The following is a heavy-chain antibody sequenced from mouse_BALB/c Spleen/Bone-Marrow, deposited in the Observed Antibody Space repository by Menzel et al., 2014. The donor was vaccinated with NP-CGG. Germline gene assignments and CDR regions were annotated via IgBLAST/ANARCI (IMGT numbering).Heavy chain of an antibody. CDR1: GFNIKDTY. CDR3: ARYYYGSSLFAY. CDR2: IDPANGNT. Sequence: EVKLEESGAELVKPGASVKSSCTASGFNIKDTYMYWVKQRPEQGLEWIGRIDPANGNTKYDPKFQDKATITADTSSNTAYLQVSSLTSEDTAVYYCARYYYGSSLFAYWGQGTLVTVSA. J-gene: IGHJ3*01. D-gene: IGHD1-1*01. V-gene: IGHV14-3*02.